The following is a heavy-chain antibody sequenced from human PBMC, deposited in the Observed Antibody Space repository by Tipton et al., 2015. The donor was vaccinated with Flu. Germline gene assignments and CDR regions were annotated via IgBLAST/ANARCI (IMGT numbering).Heavy chain of an antibody. V-gene: IGHV4-61*08. Sequence: TLSLTCTASGGSISSGGYYWSWIRQHPGKGLEWIGYIYYSGSTNYNPSLKSRVTISVDTSKNQFSLKLSSVTAADTAVYYCARAPESRTHDYGDAPDHWGQGTLVTVSS. CDR3: ARAPESRTHDYGDAPDH. D-gene: IGHD4-17*01. J-gene: IGHJ4*02. CDR1: GGSISSGGYY. CDR2: IYYSGST.